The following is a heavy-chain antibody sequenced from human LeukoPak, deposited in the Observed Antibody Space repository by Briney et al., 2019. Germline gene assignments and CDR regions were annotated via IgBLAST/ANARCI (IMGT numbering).Heavy chain of an antibody. D-gene: IGHD2-15*01. CDR3: AKDGNYCSGGSCYFY. J-gene: IGHJ4*02. V-gene: IGHV3-74*01. CDR1: GFSFNSYW. CDR2: INSDGRST. Sequence: GGSLRLSCAASGFSFNSYWMHWVRQAPGKGLVWVSRINSDGRSTSYADSVKGRFTISRDNAKNTLYLQMNSLRAEDTAVYYCAKDGNYCSGGSCYFYWGQGTLVTVSS.